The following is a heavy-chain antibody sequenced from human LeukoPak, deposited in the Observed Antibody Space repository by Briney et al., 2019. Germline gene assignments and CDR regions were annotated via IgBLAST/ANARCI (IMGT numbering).Heavy chain of an antibody. CDR1: GYSFTSYG. CDR3: ARDLARGYSYGYNAFDI. J-gene: IGHJ3*02. V-gene: IGHV1-18*01. D-gene: IGHD5-18*01. CDR2: ITAGNGNT. Sequence: APVKVSCKASGYSFTSYGIGWVRQAPRQGLEWMGWITAGNGNTNFAQKVQGRVTMTTDTSTSTAYMELRSLRSDDTAVYFCARDLARGYSYGYNAFDIWGQGTMVTVSS.